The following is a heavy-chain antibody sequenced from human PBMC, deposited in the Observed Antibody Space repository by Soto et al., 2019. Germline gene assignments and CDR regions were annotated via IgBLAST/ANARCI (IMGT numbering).Heavy chain of an antibody. Sequence: QVQLVQSGAEVKNPGASVRVSCTASRYTFPNYGLTWVRQAPGQGPEWLGWIRLHNGETHYAPNFRGRVTMTTDTSTSTAYMELRGLRSDDTAMYYCAPSLGPSGWFDYWGQGNPVTVSS. D-gene: IGHD6-19*01. CDR1: RYTFPNYG. CDR2: IRLHNGET. V-gene: IGHV1-18*01. CDR3: APSLGPSGWFDY. J-gene: IGHJ4*02.